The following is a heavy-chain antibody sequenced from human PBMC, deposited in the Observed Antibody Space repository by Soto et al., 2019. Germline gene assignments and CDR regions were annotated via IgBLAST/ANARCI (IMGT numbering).Heavy chain of an antibody. CDR2: IYSGGST. J-gene: IGHJ4*02. D-gene: IGHD2-15*01. CDR1: GFTVSSNY. CDR3: ARTCSGGTCSFDY. Sequence: EVQLVESGGGLVQAGGSLRLSCAASGFTVSSNYMSWVRQAPGKGLEWVSVIYSGGSTYYADSVKRRFTISRDNSENTLYLQMNSLRAEDTAVYYCARTCSGGTCSFDYWGQGTLVTVSS. V-gene: IGHV3-66*01.